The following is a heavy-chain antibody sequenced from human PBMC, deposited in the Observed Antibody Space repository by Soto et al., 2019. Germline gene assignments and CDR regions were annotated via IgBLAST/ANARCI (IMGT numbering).Heavy chain of an antibody. CDR3: ANIRRLGCSPSVGF. J-gene: IGHJ4*02. Sequence: QVQLVESGAEVKKPGASVKVSCKASGYTFTSYYMHWVRQAPGQGLEWMGIINPSGGSTSYAQKFQGRVTMTRDTSTSAVYMELSSLRSEDTAVHYCANIRRLGCSPSVGFWGQGTLVTVSS. D-gene: IGHD1-26*01. CDR1: GYTFTSYY. CDR2: INPSGGST. V-gene: IGHV1-46*03.